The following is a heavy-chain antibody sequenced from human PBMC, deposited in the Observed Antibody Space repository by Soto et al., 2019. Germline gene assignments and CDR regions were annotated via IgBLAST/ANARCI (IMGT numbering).Heavy chain of an antibody. D-gene: IGHD3-10*01. Sequence: QVQLQESGPGLVKPSETLSLTCTVSGGSIDGYNCAWIRQPPGKALEWVGYVYYNGGSSYNPSLKCRVTLSMDTSKSQCSLQLRSVTAADTAVYYCARQGIGNLHGLVDVWGRGTTVTVSS. CDR3: ARQGIGNLHGLVDV. CDR1: GGSIDGYN. CDR2: VYYNGGS. J-gene: IGHJ6*02. V-gene: IGHV4-59*08.